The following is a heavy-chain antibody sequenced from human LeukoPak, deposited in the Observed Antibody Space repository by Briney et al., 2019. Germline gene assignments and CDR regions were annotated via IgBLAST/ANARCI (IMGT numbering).Heavy chain of an antibody. D-gene: IGHD6-13*01. CDR1: GYTFTSYD. Sequence: GASVKVSCKASGYTFTSYDINWVRQATGQGLEWMGWMNPNSGNTGYAQKFQGRVTMTRDTSISTAYMELSRLRSDDTAVYYCARDGAAAVGGGNYYYYMDVWGKGTTVTVSS. CDR2: MNPNSGNT. J-gene: IGHJ6*03. V-gene: IGHV1-8*01. CDR3: ARDGAAAVGGGNYYYYMDV.